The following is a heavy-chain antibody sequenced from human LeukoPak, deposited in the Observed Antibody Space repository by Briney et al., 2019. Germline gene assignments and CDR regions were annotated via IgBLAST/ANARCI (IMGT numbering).Heavy chain of an antibody. CDR3: ARGLRYFDWLYLETYYYYGMDV. CDR1: GYTFTSYD. J-gene: IGHJ6*02. D-gene: IGHD3-9*01. CDR2: MNPNSGNT. Sequence: ASVKVSCKASGYTFTSYDINWVRQATGQGLEWMGWMNPNSGNTGYAQKFQGRVTMTRNTSISTAYMELSSLISEDTAVYYCARGLRYFDWLYLETYYYYGMDVWGQGTTVPVSS. V-gene: IGHV1-8*01.